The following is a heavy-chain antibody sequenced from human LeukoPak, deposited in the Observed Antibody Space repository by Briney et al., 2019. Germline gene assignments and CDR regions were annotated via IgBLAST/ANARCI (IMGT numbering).Heavy chain of an antibody. V-gene: IGHV3-23*01. CDR3: RAYYDYVWGSYRQYDY. J-gene: IGHJ4*02. CDR1: GFTFSSYA. CDR2: ISGSGGST. D-gene: IGHD3-16*02. Sequence: GGSLRLSCAASGFTFSSYAMSWVRQAPGKGLEWVSAISGSGGSTYYADSVKGRFTISRDNSKNTLYLQMNSLRTEDTAVYYRRAYYDYVWGSYRQYDYWGQGTLVTVSS.